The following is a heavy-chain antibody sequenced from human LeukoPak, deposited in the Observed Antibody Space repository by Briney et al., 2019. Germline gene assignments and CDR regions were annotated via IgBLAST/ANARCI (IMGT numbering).Heavy chain of an antibody. CDR1: GVSFSGYY. J-gene: IGHJ5*02. D-gene: IGHD3-3*01. Sequence: SETLSLTCAVYGVSFSGYYWSWIRQPPGKGPEWIGEINHSGSTNYNPSLKSRVTISVDTSKNQFSLKLSSVTAADTAVYYCARVGNDFWSGSANWFDPWGQGTLVTVSS. CDR2: INHSGST. CDR3: ARVGNDFWSGSANWFDP. V-gene: IGHV4-34*01.